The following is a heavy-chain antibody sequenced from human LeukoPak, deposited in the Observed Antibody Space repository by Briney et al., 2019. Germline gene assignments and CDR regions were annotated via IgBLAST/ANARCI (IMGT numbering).Heavy chain of an antibody. CDR3: ARGVASTGIGWFDP. CDR2: IYTSGST. V-gene: IGHV4-4*07. CDR1: GGFISSYS. D-gene: IGHD6-13*01. Sequence: SETLSLTCTVSGGFISSYSWSWIRQDAGKGLEWIGRIYTSGSTNYNPSLKSRVTMSVDTFKNQFSLNLSSVTAADTAVYYCARGVASTGIGWFDPWGQGTLVTVSS. J-gene: IGHJ5*02.